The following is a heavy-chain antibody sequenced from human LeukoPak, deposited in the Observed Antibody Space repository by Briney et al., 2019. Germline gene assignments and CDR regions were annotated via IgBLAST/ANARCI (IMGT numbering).Heavy chain of an antibody. CDR3: AREAAMASGPFDY. Sequence: SETLSLTCTVSGGSISSYYWSWIRQPPGKGLEWIGYIYYSGSTNYNPSLKSRVTMSVDTSKNQFSLKLSSVTAADTAVYYCAREAAMASGPFDYWGQGTLVTVSS. CDR1: GGSISSYY. V-gene: IGHV4-59*12. D-gene: IGHD5-18*01. CDR2: IYYSGST. J-gene: IGHJ4*02.